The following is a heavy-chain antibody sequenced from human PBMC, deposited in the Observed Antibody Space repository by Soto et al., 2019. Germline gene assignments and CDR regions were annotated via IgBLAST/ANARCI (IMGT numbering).Heavy chain of an antibody. CDR1: GFTFSNYD. CDR2: IGTAGNT. J-gene: IGHJ6*02. Sequence: EVQLVESGGGLVQPGGSLRLSCAASGFTFSNYDMHWVRQAIGKGLEWVSGIGTAGNTYSPDSVQGRFTISRENVDNSVYRQMHGLRAGDSAVYYCARGILGPGDYYYGMDAWGQGTTVTVSS. V-gene: IGHV3-13*01. CDR3: ARGILGPGDYYYGMDA. D-gene: IGHD7-27*01.